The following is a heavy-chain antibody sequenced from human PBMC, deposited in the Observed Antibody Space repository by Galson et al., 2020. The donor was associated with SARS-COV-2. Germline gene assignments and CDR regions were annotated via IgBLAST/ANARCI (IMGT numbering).Heavy chain of an antibody. CDR3: ARGAEERRIRVVVPYYHSYMDV. J-gene: IGHJ6*03. CDR2: INHRGST. D-gene: IGHD2-15*01. Sequence: SETLSLTCADYGGSFRNYYWTWILQSPEKGLEWLGDINHRGSTNYNPSLKSRVAMSVDASKNQFSLSLSSVTAADTAVYYCARGAEERRIRVVVPYYHSYMDVWGSGTTVTVSS. CDR1: GGSFRNYY. V-gene: IGHV4-34*01.